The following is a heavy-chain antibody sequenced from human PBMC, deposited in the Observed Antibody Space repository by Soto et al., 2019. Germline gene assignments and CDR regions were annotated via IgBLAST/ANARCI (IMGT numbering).Heavy chain of an antibody. CDR2: IYYSGST. D-gene: IGHD2-15*01. CDR3: ARQGRYCSGGSYYGPGAFDI. J-gene: IGHJ3*02. CDR1: GGSISSYY. V-gene: IGHV4-59*08. Sequence: SETLSLTCTVSGGSISSYYWSWIRQPPGKGLEWIGYIYYSGSTNYNPSLKSRVTISVDTSKNQFSLKLSSVTAADTAVYYCARQGRYCSGGSYYGPGAFDIWGQGTMVTVSS.